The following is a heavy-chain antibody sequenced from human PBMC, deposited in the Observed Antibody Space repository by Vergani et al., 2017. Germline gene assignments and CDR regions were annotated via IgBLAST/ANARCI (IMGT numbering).Heavy chain of an antibody. V-gene: IGHV3-72*01. J-gene: IGHJ4*02. CDR3: ARQWLPDY. CDR1: GFTFSDHY. Sequence: VQLVESGGGVVQPGKSLRLSCAASGFTFSDHYMDWVRQAPGKGLEWVGRTRNKANSYTTEYAASVKGRFTISRDDSKNSLYLQMNSLRAEDTAVYYCARQWLPDYWGQGTLVTVSS. D-gene: IGHD6-19*01. CDR2: TRNKANSYTT.